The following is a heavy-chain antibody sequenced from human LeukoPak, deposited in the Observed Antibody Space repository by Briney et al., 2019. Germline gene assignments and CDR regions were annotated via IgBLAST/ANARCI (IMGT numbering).Heavy chain of an antibody. Sequence: PGGSLRLSCAASGFTVSSNYMSWVRQAPGKGLEWVSVIYSGGSTYYADSVTGRFTISRDNSKNTLYLQMNSLGAEDTAVYYCARDLYSSSWYYFDYWGQGTLVTVSS. J-gene: IGHJ4*02. V-gene: IGHV3-53*01. D-gene: IGHD6-13*01. CDR1: GFTVSSNY. CDR3: ARDLYSSSWYYFDY. CDR2: IYSGGST.